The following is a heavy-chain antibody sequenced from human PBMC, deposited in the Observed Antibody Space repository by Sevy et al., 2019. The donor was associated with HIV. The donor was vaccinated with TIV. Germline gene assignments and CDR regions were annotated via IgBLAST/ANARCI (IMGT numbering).Heavy chain of an antibody. D-gene: IGHD2-8*01. J-gene: IGHJ4*02. CDR2: ISYSGTNK. CDR1: GFTFTLYA. CDR3: ARLAVEYCTDACYHRFDY. Sequence: GGSLRLSCAASGFTFTLYAIHWVRQAPGKGLEWVALISYSGTNKYYADSVKGRFTISRDDSKNTAYLQMNNLRTDDTAVYYCARLAVEYCTDACYHRFDYWGQGTQVTVS. V-gene: IGHV3-30-3*01.